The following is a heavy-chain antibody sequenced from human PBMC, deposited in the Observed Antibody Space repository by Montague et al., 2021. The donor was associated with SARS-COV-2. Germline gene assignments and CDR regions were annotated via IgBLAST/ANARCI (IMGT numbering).Heavy chain of an antibody. Sequence: SLRLSCAASGFTFSSYEMNWVRQAPGKGLEWISYITSSGTTIYYADSVKGRFTISRDNAKNSLYLQMNSLRAEGTAVYYCARAVGSYYGYWGQGTLVTVSS. J-gene: IGHJ4*02. CDR3: ARAVGSYYGY. D-gene: IGHD1-26*01. CDR1: GFTFSSYE. CDR2: ITSSGTTI. V-gene: IGHV3-48*03.